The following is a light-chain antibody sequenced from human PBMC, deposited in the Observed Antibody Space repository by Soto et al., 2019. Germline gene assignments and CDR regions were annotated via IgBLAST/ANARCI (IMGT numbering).Light chain of an antibody. J-gene: IGKJ1*01. Sequence: DIVLTQSPGTLSLSPGERATLSCRASQNVGNNYLAWYQQKPGRAPRLLIYDASSSVPGLPDRFSGSGSGRDFTLTIGRVEAEDFAVYYRQQVATSPRTFGQGTKVEIK. CDR2: DAS. V-gene: IGKV3-20*01. CDR3: QQVATSPRT. CDR1: QNVGNNY.